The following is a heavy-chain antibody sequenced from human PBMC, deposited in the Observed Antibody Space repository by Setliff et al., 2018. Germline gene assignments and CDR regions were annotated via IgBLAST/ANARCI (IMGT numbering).Heavy chain of an antibody. CDR2: IYTSGST. V-gene: IGHV4-61*02. CDR3: ARGRIQLWKYYFDY. Sequence: SETLSLTCTVSGGSISSGSYYWSWIRQPAGKGLEWIGRIYTSGSTNYNPSLKSRVTISVDTSKNQFSLKLSSVTAADTAVYYCARGRIQLWKYYFDYWGQGTLVTVSS. CDR1: GGSISSGSYY. D-gene: IGHD5-18*01. J-gene: IGHJ4*02.